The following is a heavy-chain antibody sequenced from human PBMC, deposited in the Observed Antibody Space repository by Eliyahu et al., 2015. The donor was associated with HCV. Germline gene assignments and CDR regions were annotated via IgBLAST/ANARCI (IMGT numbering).Heavy chain of an antibody. CDR2: INHSGST. J-gene: IGHJ3*02. Sequence: INHSGSTNYNPSLKSRVTISVDTSKNQFSLKLSSVTAADTAVYYCARRSRMGDIRITMIVVRNAFDIWGQGTMVTVSS. CDR3: ARRSRMGDIRITMIVVRNAFDI. V-gene: IGHV4-34*01. D-gene: IGHD3-22*01.